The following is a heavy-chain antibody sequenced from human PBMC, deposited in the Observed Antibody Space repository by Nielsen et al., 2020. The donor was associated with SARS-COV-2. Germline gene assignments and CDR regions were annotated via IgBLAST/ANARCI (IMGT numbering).Heavy chain of an antibody. CDR2: ILHYGGNV. Sequence: GESLKISCTASGFSFMTYNMHWVRQAPGKGLEWVAAILHYGGNVYHADSVKGRFTISRDNAKNSLYLQMNSLRAEDTAVYYCAREYSSGWYTEWGQGTLVTVSS. CDR3: AREYSSGWYTE. J-gene: IGHJ4*02. D-gene: IGHD6-19*01. V-gene: IGHV3-30*04. CDR1: GFSFMTYN.